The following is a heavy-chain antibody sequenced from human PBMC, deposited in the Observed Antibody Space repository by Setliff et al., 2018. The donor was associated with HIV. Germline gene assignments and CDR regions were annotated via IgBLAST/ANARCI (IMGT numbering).Heavy chain of an antibody. CDR2: IYYTGTT. V-gene: IGHV4-39*01. Sequence: PSETLSLTCTVSGGSISSSSYYWDWIRQPPGKGLEWIGSIYYTGTTNYNPSLKSRVTISVETSKVQFSLKLNSVTVVDTAVYFCARLKRDGTYFFDFWGQGTLVTVSS. D-gene: IGHD2-21*01. CDR3: ARLKRDGTYFFDF. J-gene: IGHJ4*02. CDR1: GGSISSSSYY.